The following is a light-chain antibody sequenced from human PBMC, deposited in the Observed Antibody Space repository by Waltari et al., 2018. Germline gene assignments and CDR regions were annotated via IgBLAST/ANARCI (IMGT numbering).Light chain of an antibody. CDR2: DVS. Sequence: QSALTQPRSVSGSPGQSVTISCAGSSSDVGGYNYVSWYQQHPGKAPKLIIYDVSERPSGVPGRFSGSKSGDTASLIISGLQADDEATYYCCSYTGTYTFGVVFGGGTKLTVL. J-gene: IGLJ2*01. CDR3: CSYTGTYTFGVV. CDR1: SSDVGGYNY. V-gene: IGLV2-11*01.